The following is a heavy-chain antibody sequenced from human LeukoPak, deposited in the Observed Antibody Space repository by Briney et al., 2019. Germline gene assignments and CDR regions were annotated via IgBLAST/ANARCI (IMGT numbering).Heavy chain of an antibody. CDR2: VSSSGSYT. Sequence: PGGSLRLSCVAFGFTLSNYAMGWVRQAPGKGLEWVSTVSSSGSYTYYADSVKGRFTISRDNSKNTVYLKVNSLRAEDTAVYYCAKYRGSSGADARPADYWGQGTLVTVSS. D-gene: IGHD5-12*01. J-gene: IGHJ4*02. CDR3: AKYRGSSGADARPADY. CDR1: GFTLSNYA. V-gene: IGHV3-23*01.